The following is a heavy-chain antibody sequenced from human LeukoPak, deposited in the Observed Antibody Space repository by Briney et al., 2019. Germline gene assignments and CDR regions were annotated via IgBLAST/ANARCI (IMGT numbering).Heavy chain of an antibody. Sequence: GGSLRLSCAASGFTFSSNYMSWVRQAPGKGLEWVANINQVGTETFYVDSVKGRFTISRDNAKNSLYLQMSSLRAEDTAVYYCTQLLLRGPTAWGQGTLVTVSS. V-gene: IGHV3-7*01. CDR3: TQLLLRGPTA. D-gene: IGHD3-10*01. J-gene: IGHJ4*02. CDR1: GFTFSSNY. CDR2: INQVGTET.